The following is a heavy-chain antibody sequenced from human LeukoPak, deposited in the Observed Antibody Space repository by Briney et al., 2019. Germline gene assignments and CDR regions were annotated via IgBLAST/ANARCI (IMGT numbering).Heavy chain of an antibody. D-gene: IGHD1/OR15-1a*01. J-gene: IGHJ4*02. CDR3: AKSHSVEQRGYFDY. CDR2: IANGGGST. CDR1: RFTFSTYA. Sequence: GGSLRLSCAASRFTFSTYAMSWVRQAPGKGLEWISPIANGGGSTYYADSVKGRFTISRDNSKNTLYLQMNSLRAEDTAVYYCAKSHSVEQRGYFDYWGQGTLVTVSS. V-gene: IGHV3-23*01.